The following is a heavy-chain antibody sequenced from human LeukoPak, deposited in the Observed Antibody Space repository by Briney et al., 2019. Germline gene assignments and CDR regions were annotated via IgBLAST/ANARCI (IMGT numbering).Heavy chain of an antibody. D-gene: IGHD2/OR15-2a*01. J-gene: IGHJ3*02. CDR2: ISSSSSYT. V-gene: IGHV3-11*06. Sequence: PGGPLRLSCTASGFTFSDYYMSWLRQAAGKGLEGVSYISSSSSYTKYADSVKGRFTISRDNARNSLYLQMNSLRAEDTAVYYCLPLLSRPYVEDGFDIWGQGTMVTVSS. CDR1: GFTFSDYY. CDR3: LPLLSRPYVEDGFDI.